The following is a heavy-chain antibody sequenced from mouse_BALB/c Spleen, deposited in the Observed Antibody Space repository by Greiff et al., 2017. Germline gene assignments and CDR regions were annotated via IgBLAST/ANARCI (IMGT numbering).Heavy chain of an antibody. D-gene: IGHD3-2*02. CDR3: ADLRGYFDY. CDR2: IDPANGNT. V-gene: IGHV14-3*02. Sequence: VQLKQSGAELVKPGASVKLSCTASGFNIKDTYMHWVKQRPEQCLEWIGRIDPANGNTKYDPKFQGKATITADTSSNTAYLQLSSLTSEDTAVYYCADLRGYFDYWGQGTTLTVSS. CDR1: GFNIKDTY. J-gene: IGHJ2*01.